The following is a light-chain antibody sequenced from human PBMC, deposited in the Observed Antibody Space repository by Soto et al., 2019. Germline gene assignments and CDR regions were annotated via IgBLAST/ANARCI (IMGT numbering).Light chain of an antibody. CDR2: GPS. Sequence: EIVLTQSPGTLSLSPGERATLSCRASQSVSSSYFAWYQQKPGQAPRLLIYGPSSRATGIPDRFSGSGSGTDFTLTISRLEPEDFAVYYCQQYAASPWTFGQGTKVEIK. CDR1: QSVSSSY. V-gene: IGKV3-20*01. CDR3: QQYAASPWT. J-gene: IGKJ1*01.